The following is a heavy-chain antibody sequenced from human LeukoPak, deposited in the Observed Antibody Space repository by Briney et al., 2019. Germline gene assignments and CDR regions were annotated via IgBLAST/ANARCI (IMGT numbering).Heavy chain of an antibody. CDR1: GYTFTGYY. J-gene: IGHJ6*03. CDR2: INPNSGGT. D-gene: IGHD3-3*01. V-gene: IGHV1-2*06. Sequence: ASVKVSCKASGYTFTGYYMHWVRQAPGQGLEWMGRINPNSGGTNYAQKFQGRVTMTRDTSISTAYMELSRLRSDDTAVYYCARDSADFWTYYYYYMDVWGKGTTVTVSS. CDR3: ARDSADFWTYYYYYMDV.